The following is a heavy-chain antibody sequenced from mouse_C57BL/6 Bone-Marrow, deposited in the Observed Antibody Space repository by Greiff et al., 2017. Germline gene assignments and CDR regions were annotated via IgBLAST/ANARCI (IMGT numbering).Heavy chain of an antibody. D-gene: IGHD1-1*01. CDR2: INPNNGTT. V-gene: IGHV1-39*01. CDR1: GYSFTDYY. Sequence: EVQLQQPGAELVKPGASVKISCKASGYSFTDYYMNWVKQSTGKGLEWIGVINPNNGTTSYNQKFKGKATLTVDQPSSTAYMQLNSLTSEDSAVYYCARSPTTVVNFDYWGQGTTPTVSA. J-gene: IGHJ2*01. CDR3: ARSPTTVVNFDY.